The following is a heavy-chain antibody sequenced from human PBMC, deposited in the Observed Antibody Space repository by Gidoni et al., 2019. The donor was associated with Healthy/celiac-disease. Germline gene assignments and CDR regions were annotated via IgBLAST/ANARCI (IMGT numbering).Heavy chain of an antibody. D-gene: IGHD2-2*01. CDR3: AKDHCSSTSCPSTYYYYYMDV. Sequence: QVQLVESGGGVVQPGRSLRLSCAASGFTFSSSGMHWVRQAPGKGLEWVAVISYDGSNKYYADSVKGRFTISRDNSKNTLYLQMNSLRAEDTAVYYCAKDHCSSTSCPSTYYYYYMDVWGKGTTVTVSS. J-gene: IGHJ6*03. V-gene: IGHV3-30*18. CDR1: GFTFSSSG. CDR2: ISYDGSNK.